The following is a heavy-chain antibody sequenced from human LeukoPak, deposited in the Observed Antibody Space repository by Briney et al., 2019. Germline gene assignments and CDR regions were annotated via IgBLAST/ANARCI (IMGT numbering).Heavy chain of an antibody. V-gene: IGHV1-8*01. CDR3: VRDGEGAAISVNYWFDP. CDR2: MNPNNGNT. D-gene: IGHD2-2*02. Sequence: ASVKVSCEASGFTFTSYDISWVRQASGQGLEWMGWMNPNNGNTGYAQKFQGRVTMTRDTSISTAYMELRGLRSEDTAVYYCVRDGEGAAISVNYWFDPWGQGTLVTVSS. J-gene: IGHJ5*02. CDR1: GFTFTSYD.